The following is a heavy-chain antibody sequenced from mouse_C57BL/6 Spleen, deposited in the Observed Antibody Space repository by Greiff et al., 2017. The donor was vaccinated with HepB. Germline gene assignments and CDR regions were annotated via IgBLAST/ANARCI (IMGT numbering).Heavy chain of an antibody. CDR3: ARSGDYYGSSEDFDY. J-gene: IGHJ2*01. CDR2: INPSSGYT. CDR1: GYTFTSYT. V-gene: IGHV1-4*01. D-gene: IGHD1-1*01. Sequence: QVHVKQSGAELARPGASVKMSCKASGYTFTSYTMHWVKQRPGQGLEWIGYINPSSGYTKYNQKFKDKATLTADKSSSTAYMQLSSLTSEDSAVYYCARSGDYYGSSEDFDYWGQGTTLTVSS.